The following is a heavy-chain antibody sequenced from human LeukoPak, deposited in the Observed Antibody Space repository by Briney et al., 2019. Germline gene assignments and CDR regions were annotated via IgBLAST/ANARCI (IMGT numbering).Heavy chain of an antibody. Sequence: GGSLRLSCAASGFIFSSYAMSWVRQAPGKGLEWVSGVSTSGGSTYYADSVKGRFTISRDNSKNTLYLQMNSLRAEDTAVYYCARTESGWYRAQHWGQGTLVTVSS. V-gene: IGHV3-23*01. CDR2: VSTSGGST. CDR3: ARTESGWYRAQH. CDR1: GFIFSSYA. J-gene: IGHJ1*01. D-gene: IGHD6-19*01.